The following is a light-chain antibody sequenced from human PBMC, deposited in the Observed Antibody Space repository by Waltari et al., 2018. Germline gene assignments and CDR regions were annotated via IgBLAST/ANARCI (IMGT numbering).Light chain of an antibody. CDR1: CRHSSNI. J-gene: IGLJ3*02. V-gene: IGLV4-69*01. CDR2: INSDGSH. CDR3: QTGGHGTWV. Sequence: QLVLTHSPSASASLGPSVKLTCPLDCRHSSNILAGLQQPPEEGTRYLIKINSDGSHSKGDEIPDRFSGSSSGAERYLTISSVQSEGEADYYCQTGGHGTWVFGGGTKLTVL.